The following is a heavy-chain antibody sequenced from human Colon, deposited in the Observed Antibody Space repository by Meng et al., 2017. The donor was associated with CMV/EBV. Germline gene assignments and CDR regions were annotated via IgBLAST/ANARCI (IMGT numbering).Heavy chain of an antibody. CDR2: IYWDDDK. J-gene: IGHJ4*02. D-gene: IGHD6-6*01. CDR3: AHRMGRIAARVFDY. Sequence: HITCKGFGSSPVKPTHTIPVACTFSGFSLSTRGVGVGWIRQPPGKALESLALIYWDDDKRYSSSLKSRLTITKDTSKDQVVLTMTNMDPVDTATYYCAHRMGRIAARVFDYWGQGTLVTVSS. V-gene: IGHV2-5*02. CDR1: GFSLSTRGVG.